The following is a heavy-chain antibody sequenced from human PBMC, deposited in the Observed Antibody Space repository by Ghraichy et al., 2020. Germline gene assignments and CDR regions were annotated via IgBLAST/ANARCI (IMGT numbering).Heavy chain of an antibody. D-gene: IGHD3-22*01. CDR3: ARDRTYYYDSSGYSH. V-gene: IGHV3-7*03. CDR1: GFTFSSYR. Sequence: GGSLRLSCAASGFTFSSYRMNWVRQAPGKGLEWVATIKQDGSEKYYVDSVKGRFTISRDNAKNSLYLQMNSLRAEDTAVYYCARDRTYYYDSSGYSHWGQGTLVTVSS. CDR2: IKQDGSEK. J-gene: IGHJ4*02.